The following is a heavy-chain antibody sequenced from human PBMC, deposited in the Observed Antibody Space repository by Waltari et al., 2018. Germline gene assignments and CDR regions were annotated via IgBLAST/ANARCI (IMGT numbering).Heavy chain of an antibody. CDR2: ISSSSSTI. CDR1: GFTFSSYS. CDR3: ARDRFSSSWYGYYYYYYGMDV. D-gene: IGHD6-13*01. V-gene: IGHV3-48*01. Sequence: EVQLVESGGGLVQPGGSLRLSCAASGFTFSSYSMNWVRQAPGKGLEWVSYISSSSSTIYYADSVKGRFTISRDNAKNSLYLQMNSLRAEDTAVDYCARDRFSSSWYGYYYYYYGMDVWGQGTTVTVSS. J-gene: IGHJ6*02.